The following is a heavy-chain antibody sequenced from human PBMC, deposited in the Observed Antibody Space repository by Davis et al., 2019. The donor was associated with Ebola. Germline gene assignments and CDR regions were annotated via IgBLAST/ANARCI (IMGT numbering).Heavy chain of an antibody. Sequence: PSETLSLTCTVSGGSISSYYWSWIRQPPWKGLEWIGYIYYSGSTNYNPSLKSRVTISVDKSKNQFSLKLSSVTAADTAVYYCARGRSSGWYPTFDYWGQGTLVTVSS. D-gene: IGHD6-19*01. CDR2: IYYSGST. CDR1: GGSISSYY. V-gene: IGHV4-59*12. J-gene: IGHJ4*02. CDR3: ARGRSSGWYPTFDY.